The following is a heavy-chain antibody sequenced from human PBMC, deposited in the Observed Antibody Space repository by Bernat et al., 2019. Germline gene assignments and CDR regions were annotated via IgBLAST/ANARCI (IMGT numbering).Heavy chain of an antibody. CDR2: IRYDGSNK. CDR1: GFTFSSYG. Sequence: QVQLVESGGGVVQPGGSLRLSCAASGFTFSSYGMHWVRQAPGKGLEWVAFIRYDGSNKYYADSVKGRFTISRDNSKNTLYLQMNSLRAEDTALYYCAKDRGYDSSGYYFHWGQGTLVTVSS. V-gene: IGHV3-30*02. D-gene: IGHD3-22*01. CDR3: AKDRGYDSSGYYFH. J-gene: IGHJ4*02.